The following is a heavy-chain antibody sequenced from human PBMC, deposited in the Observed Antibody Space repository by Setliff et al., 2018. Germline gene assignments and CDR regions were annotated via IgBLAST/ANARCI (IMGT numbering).Heavy chain of an antibody. D-gene: IGHD3-10*01. CDR3: AREGKEGFGELPDYYYYYMDV. CDR2: IYHSGST. CDR1: GGSISSSSYY. J-gene: IGHJ6*03. V-gene: IGHV4-39*07. Sequence: PSETLSLTCTVSGGSISSSSYYWGWIRQPPGKGLEWIGSIYHSGSTYYNPSLKSRVTISVDTSKNQFSRKLSSVTAEDTAVYYCAREGKEGFGELPDYYYYYMDVWGKGTTVTVSS.